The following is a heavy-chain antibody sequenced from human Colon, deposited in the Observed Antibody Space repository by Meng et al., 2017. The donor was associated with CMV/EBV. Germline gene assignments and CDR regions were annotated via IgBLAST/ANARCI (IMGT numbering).Heavy chain of an antibody. Sequence: GESLKISCAASGFTFSTYSMNWVRQAPGKGLEWVSSISPTGIYIYYTDSVKGRFTISRDNAANSLWLQMNGLRAEDTALYYCAPVGGWGTGTPTTMITWGQGTLVTVSS. J-gene: IGHJ5*02. D-gene: IGHD4-17*01. V-gene: IGHV3-21*04. CDR1: GFTFSTYS. CDR2: ISPTGIYI. CDR3: APVGGWGTGTPTTMIT.